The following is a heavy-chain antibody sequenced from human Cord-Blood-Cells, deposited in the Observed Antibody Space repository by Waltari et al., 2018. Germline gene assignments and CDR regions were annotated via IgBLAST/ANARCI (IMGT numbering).Heavy chain of an antibody. J-gene: IGHJ4*02. Sequence: QVQLVQSGAVVKKPGSSVKVTCQAPGRTFSSSATSWVRQAPGQGLEGMGGSLPTFGTENYDQKFQGRVPITADKSTSTAYMELSSLRSEDTAVYYCARVGQISLRNSGYDYWGQGTLVTVSS. D-gene: IGHD5-12*01. CDR3: ARVGQISLRNSGYDY. CDR1: GRTFSSSA. CDR2: SLPTFGTE. V-gene: IGHV1-69*06.